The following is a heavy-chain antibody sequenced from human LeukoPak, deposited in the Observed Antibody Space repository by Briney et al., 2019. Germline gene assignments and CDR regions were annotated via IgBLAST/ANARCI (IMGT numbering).Heavy chain of an antibody. D-gene: IGHD3-10*01. CDR2: INPSGGST. CDR3: ARAYYYGSGSYPKYNWFDP. J-gene: IGHJ5*02. V-gene: IGHV1-46*01. Sequence: ASVKVSCKASGYTFTSYYMHWVRQAPGQGLEWMGIINPSGGSTNYAQKFQGRVTMTRDMSTSTVYMELSSLRSEDTAVYYCARAYYYGSGSYPKYNWFDPWGQGTLVTVSS. CDR1: GYTFTSYY.